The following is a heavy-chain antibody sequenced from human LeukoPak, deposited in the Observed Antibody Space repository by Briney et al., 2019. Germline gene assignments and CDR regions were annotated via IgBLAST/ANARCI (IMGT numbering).Heavy chain of an antibody. J-gene: IGHJ4*02. CDR1: GYLFSNYW. CDR2: IYPGDSDT. D-gene: IGHD3-10*01. CDR3: ARGIAGYNSRGFDY. V-gene: IGHV5-51*01. Sequence: GESLKISCKGSGYLFSNYWIAWVRQVPGKGLEWMGIIYPGDSDTRYSPSFQGQVTISADKSISTTSLQWSSLKASDTAIYYCARGIAGYNSRGFDYWGQGTLVTVSS.